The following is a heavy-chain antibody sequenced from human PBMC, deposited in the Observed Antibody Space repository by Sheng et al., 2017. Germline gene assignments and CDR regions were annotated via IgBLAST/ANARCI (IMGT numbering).Heavy chain of an antibody. Sequence: QVQLQESGPGLVKPSETLSLTCTVSGGSISSYYWSWIRQPAGKGLEWIGRIYTSGSTNYNPSLKSRVTMSVDTSKNQFSLKLSSVTAADTAVYYCAREPVRDWQQLVPSPFDYWGQGTLVTVSS. CDR1: GGSISSYY. CDR3: AREPVRDWQQLVPSPFDY. CDR2: IYTSGST. D-gene: IGHD6-13*01. V-gene: IGHV4-4*07. J-gene: IGHJ4*02.